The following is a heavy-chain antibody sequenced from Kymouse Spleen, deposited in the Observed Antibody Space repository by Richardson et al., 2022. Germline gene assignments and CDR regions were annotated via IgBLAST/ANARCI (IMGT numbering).Heavy chain of an antibody. CDR1: GFTFSGSA. Sequence: EVQLVESGGGLVQPGGSLKLSCAASGFTFSGSAMHWVRQASGKGLEWVGRIRSKANSYATAYAASVKGRFTISRDDSKNTAYLQMNSLKTEDTAVYYCTSRITGTTDFQHWGQGTLVTVSS. CDR3: TSRITGTTDFQH. D-gene: IGHD1-7*01. CDR2: IRSKANSYAT. V-gene: IGHV3-73*02. J-gene: IGHJ1*01.